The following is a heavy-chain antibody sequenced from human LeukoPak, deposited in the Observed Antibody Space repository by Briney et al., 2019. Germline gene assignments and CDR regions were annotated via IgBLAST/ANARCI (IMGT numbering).Heavy chain of an antibody. J-gene: IGHJ6*04. V-gene: IGHV3-30*04. D-gene: IGHD6-13*01. CDR3: ARQEQQLVYYYYGMGV. CDR1: GFTFSSYA. CDR2: ISYDGSNK. Sequence: GGSLRLSCAASGFTFSSYAMHWVRQAPGKGLEWVAVISYDGSNKYYADSVKGRFTISRDNSKNTLYLQMNSLRAEDTAVYYCARQEQQLVYYYYGMGVWGKGTTVTVSS.